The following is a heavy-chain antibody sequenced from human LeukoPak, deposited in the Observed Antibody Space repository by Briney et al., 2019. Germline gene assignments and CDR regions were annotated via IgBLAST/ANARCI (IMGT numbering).Heavy chain of an antibody. CDR1: GYTFTSYY. V-gene: IGHV1-46*01. CDR3: ARDETECSSTSCYSGAFDI. CDR2: TNPSGGST. J-gene: IGHJ4*02. Sequence: ASVKVSCKASGYTFTSYYMHWVRQAPGQGLEWMGITNPSGGSTSYAQKFQGRVTMTRDTSTSTVYMELSSLRSEDTAVYYCARDETECSSTSCYSGAFDIWGQGTLVTVSS. D-gene: IGHD2-2*01.